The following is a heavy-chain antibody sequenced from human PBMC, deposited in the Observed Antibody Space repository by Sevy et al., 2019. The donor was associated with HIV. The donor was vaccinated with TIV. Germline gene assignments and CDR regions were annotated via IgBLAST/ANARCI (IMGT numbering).Heavy chain of an antibody. CDR1: GFTFSTYA. Sequence: GGSLRLSCAASGFTFSTYAMNWVRQVPGKGLEWIGRIKNRSDGGTRDYGAPGKGRFTISRDDSKNTLFLHMNSLRTDDTALYYCTTEYPSGPFDFWGQGALVTVSS. CDR3: TTEYPSGPFDF. J-gene: IGHJ4*02. V-gene: IGHV3-15*01. CDR2: IKNRSDGGTR.